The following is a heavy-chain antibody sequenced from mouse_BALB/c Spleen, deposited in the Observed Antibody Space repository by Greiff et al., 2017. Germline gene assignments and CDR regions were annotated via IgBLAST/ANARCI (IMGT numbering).Heavy chain of an antibody. CDR2: INTGGNT. D-gene: IGHD1-3*01. J-gene: IGHJ2*01. CDR3: AREVRYFDY. CDR1: GFTFSSYA. Sequence: EVQVVESGGGLVKPGGSLKLSCAASGFTFSSYAMSWVRQTPEKRLEWVASINTGGNTYYPDSVKGRFTISRANARNILYLQMSSLRSEDTAMYYCAREVRYFDYWGQGTTLTVSS. V-gene: IGHV5-6-5*01.